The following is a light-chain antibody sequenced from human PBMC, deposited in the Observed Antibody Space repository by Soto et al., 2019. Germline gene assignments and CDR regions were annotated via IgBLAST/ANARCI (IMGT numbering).Light chain of an antibody. V-gene: IGKV2-30*01. CDR2: KVS. CDR3: MQGTHWPPYT. CDR1: QSLAYSDGNTY. Sequence: DVVMTQSPLSLPVTLGQPASISCRSSQSLAYSDGNTYLNWFQQRPGQSPRRLIYKVSNRDSGVPERFSGSGSATDCTLKISRVEAEDVGIYYCMQGTHWPPYTFGQGTKLEIK. J-gene: IGKJ2*01.